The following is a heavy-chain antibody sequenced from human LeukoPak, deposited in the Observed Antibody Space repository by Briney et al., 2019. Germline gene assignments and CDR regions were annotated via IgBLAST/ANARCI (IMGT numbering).Heavy chain of an antibody. Sequence: SETLSLTCTVSGDSISSRNYYWGWIRQPPGQGLEWIGDVTHNGGTYYNWSLKSRVAISIDTSKNQFSLKLNSVTAADTAVYYCARSHYYDTSGHLVAFDIWGHGTMVPVSS. V-gene: IGHV4-39*07. CDR3: ARSHYYDTSGHLVAFDI. J-gene: IGHJ3*02. D-gene: IGHD3-22*01. CDR2: VTHNGGT. CDR1: GDSISSRNYY.